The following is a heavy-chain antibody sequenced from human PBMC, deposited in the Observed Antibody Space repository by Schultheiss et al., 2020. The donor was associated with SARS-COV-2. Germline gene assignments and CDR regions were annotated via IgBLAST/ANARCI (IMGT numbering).Heavy chain of an antibody. CDR1: GFTFITYS. J-gene: IGHJ4*02. CDR3: ARGAAGTKYYDRSPPDY. CDR2: ISSSSSTI. Sequence: GGSLRLSCAASGFTFITYSMNWVRQAPGKGLEWVSYISSSSSTIYYADSVKGRFTISRDNAKNSLYLQMNSLRDEDTAVYYCARGAAGTKYYDRSPPDYWGQGTLVTVSS. V-gene: IGHV3-48*02. D-gene: IGHD3-16*01.